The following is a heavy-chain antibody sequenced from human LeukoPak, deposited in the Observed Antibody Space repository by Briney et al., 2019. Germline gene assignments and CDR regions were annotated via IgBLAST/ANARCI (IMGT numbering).Heavy chain of an antibody. J-gene: IGHJ6*03. CDR3: ARESPPRSSSLYYYYYMDV. Sequence: GGSVKVSCKSSGGTFSSYAISWVRQAPGQGLEWMGGIIPIFGTANYAQKFQGRVTITADETTSTAYMELSSLRSEDTAVYYCARESPPRSSSLYYYYYMDVWGKGTTVTVSS. CDR1: GGTFSSYA. D-gene: IGHD6-6*01. CDR2: IIPIFGTA. V-gene: IGHV1-69*13.